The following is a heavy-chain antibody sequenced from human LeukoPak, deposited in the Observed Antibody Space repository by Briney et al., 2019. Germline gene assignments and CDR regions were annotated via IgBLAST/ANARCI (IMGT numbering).Heavy chain of an antibody. CDR1: GFTFTSSA. CDR2: IVVGSGNT. Sequence: SVNVSCKASGFTFTSSAMQWVRHARGQRLEWIGWIVVGSGNTNYAQKFQERVTITRDMSTSTAYMELSSLRSEDTAVYYCAAGWVCSGGSCYYYFDYWGQGTLVTVSS. V-gene: IGHV1-58*02. CDR3: AAGWVCSGGSCYYYFDY. D-gene: IGHD2-15*01. J-gene: IGHJ4*02.